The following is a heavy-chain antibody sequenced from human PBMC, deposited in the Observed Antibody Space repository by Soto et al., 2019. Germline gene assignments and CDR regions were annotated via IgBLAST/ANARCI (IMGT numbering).Heavy chain of an antibody. V-gene: IGHV4-31*03. CDR1: GGSISSGGYY. Sequence: QVQLQESGPGLVKPSQTLSLTCTVSGGSISSGGYYWSWIRQHPGKGLEWIGYIYYSGSTYYNPSLKSRVTISVDTSKNQFSLKLSSVTAADTAVYYCARDRPMVRGYYYGMDVWGQGTTVTVSS. CDR3: ARDRPMVRGYYYGMDV. D-gene: IGHD3-10*01. CDR2: IYYSGST. J-gene: IGHJ6*02.